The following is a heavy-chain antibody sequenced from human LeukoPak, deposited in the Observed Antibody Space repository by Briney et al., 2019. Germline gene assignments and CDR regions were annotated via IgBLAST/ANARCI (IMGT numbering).Heavy chain of an antibody. CDR3: ARDTALIITPGGPDY. Sequence: ASVKVSCKASGYIFASYGISWVRQAPGQGLEWMGWISAYNGDTKYAQNLQGRVTLTTDTSTSTAYMELRSLTSDDTALYYCARDTALIITPGGPDYWGRGTLITVSS. J-gene: IGHJ4*02. D-gene: IGHD3-10*01. CDR1: GYIFASYG. V-gene: IGHV1-18*01. CDR2: ISAYNGDT.